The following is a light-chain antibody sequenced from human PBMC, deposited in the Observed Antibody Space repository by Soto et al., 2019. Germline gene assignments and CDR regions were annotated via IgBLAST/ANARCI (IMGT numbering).Light chain of an antibody. CDR3: QEYGSSPPT. Sequence: EIVLTQSPGTLSLSPGERATLSCRASQSVSSSYLAWYQQKPGQAPRLLIYGASSSATGIPDRFSGSGSGTDFTLTISSLEPEEGAVNYCQEYGSSPPTFGHGTKVDIK. V-gene: IGKV3-20*01. CDR2: GAS. CDR1: QSVSSSY. J-gene: IGKJ1*01.